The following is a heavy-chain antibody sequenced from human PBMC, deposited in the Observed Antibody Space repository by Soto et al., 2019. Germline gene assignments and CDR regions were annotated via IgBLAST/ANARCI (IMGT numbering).Heavy chain of an antibody. J-gene: IGHJ4*02. CDR2: INPNSGNI. CDR1: GDTFTTYD. CDR3: ARGRASGSYYLLDY. D-gene: IGHD3-10*01. V-gene: IGHV1-8*01. Sequence: ASVKVSCKASGDTFTTYDINWVRQATGHGLEWMGWINPNSGNIGYAQRFQGRVTMTRDTAIRTAYMEVSSLRSDDTAVYYCARGRASGSYYLLDYWGQGTLVTVSA.